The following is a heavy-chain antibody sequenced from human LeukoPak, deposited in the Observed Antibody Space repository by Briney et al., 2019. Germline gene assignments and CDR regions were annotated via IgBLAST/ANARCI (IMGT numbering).Heavy chain of an antibody. CDR2: ISGSGGST. V-gene: IGHV3-23*01. CDR3: AKVCGGDCYSSPDAFDI. Sequence: GGSLRLSCAASGFTFSSYAMSWVRHAPGKGLEWVSAISGSGGSTYYADSVKGRFTISRDNSKNTLYLQMNSLRAEDTAVYYCAKVCGGDCYSSPDAFDIWGQGTMVTVSS. CDR1: GFTFSSYA. J-gene: IGHJ3*02. D-gene: IGHD2-21*02.